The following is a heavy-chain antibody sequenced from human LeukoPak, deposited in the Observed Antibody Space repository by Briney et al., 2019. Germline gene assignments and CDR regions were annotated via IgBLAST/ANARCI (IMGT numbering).Heavy chain of an antibody. CDR1: GGSFSGYY. D-gene: IGHD2-2*02. J-gene: IGHJ5*02. V-gene: IGHV4-34*01. Sequence: SETLSLTCAVYGGSFSGYYWSWIRQPPGKGLEWIGEINHSGSTNYNPSLKSRVTISVDTSKNQFSLKLSSVTAADTAVYYSARVPRGYCSSTSCYRYLDPWGQGTLVTVSS. CDR3: ARVPRGYCSSTSCYRYLDP. CDR2: INHSGST.